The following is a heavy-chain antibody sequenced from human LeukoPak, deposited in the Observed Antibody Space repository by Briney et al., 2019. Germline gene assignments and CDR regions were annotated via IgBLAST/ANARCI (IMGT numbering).Heavy chain of an antibody. J-gene: IGHJ6*03. CDR1: GGSISGYY. Sequence: KPSETLSLTCAVYGGSISGYYWSWIRQPPGKGLEWIGDINDRGSTNYNPSLKSRVTISVDTSKNQFSLKLSSVTAADTAVYYCARGSSRRGAEYLVYYYYMDLWGKGTTVTVSS. CDR3: ARGSSRRGAEYLVYYYYMDL. V-gene: IGHV4-34*01. D-gene: IGHD6-6*01. CDR2: INDRGST.